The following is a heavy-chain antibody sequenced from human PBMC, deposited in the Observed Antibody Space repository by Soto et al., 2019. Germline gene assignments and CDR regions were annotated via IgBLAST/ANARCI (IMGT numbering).Heavy chain of an antibody. V-gene: IGHV4-59*12. Sequence: QVQLQESGPGLVKPSETLSLTCSVSGGLSRDYWTWIRQPPGKGLEWIAYIYYSGNTNYNPSLKRRVTITADTSKNTFSLKLTSVTAAATAVYYCARETSLWGYQHWGQGALVLVSS. CDR3: ARETSLWGYQH. D-gene: IGHD7-27*01. J-gene: IGHJ4*02. CDR2: IYYSGNT. CDR1: GGLSRDY.